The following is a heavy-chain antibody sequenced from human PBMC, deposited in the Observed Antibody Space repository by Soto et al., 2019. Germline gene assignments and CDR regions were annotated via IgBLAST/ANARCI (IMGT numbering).Heavy chain of an antibody. CDR2: ISSSSRTI. Sequence: GGSLRLSCAASGFTFSTSSMNWVRQAPGKGLEWVSYISSSSRTIYCADSVKGRFTISRDNAKNSLYLQMNSLRAEDTAVYYCAREWDGDGYNSGWFDPWGQGTLVTVSS. CDR1: GFTFSTSS. D-gene: IGHD5-12*01. J-gene: IGHJ5*02. V-gene: IGHV3-48*01. CDR3: AREWDGDGYNSGWFDP.